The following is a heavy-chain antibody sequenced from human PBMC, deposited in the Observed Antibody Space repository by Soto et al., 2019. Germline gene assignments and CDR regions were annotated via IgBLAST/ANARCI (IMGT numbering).Heavy chain of an antibody. Sequence: QVQLQESAPGRVKPPQTLSLPCPVSGGSIGRGDYYWSWIRHPPGKGLGGIGTISYSGSTYYNPSLKSRVTISVDTSKNQFSRKLSSVTAADTAVYYCASRGTTTYCSGGSCYARGFDYWGQGTLVTVSS. D-gene: IGHD2-15*01. CDR2: ISYSGST. V-gene: IGHV4-30-4*01. CDR3: ASRGTTTYCSGGSCYARGFDY. J-gene: IGHJ4*02. CDR1: GGSIGRGDYY.